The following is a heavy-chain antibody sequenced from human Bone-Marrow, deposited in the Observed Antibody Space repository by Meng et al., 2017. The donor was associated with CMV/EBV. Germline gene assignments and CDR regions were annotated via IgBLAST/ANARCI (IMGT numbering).Heavy chain of an antibody. J-gene: IGHJ6*02. V-gene: IGHV1-2*02. CDR3: ARRPTETPGDYYYYYGMDV. D-gene: IGHD2-21*02. CDR2: INPNSGGT. Sequence: ASVKVSCKASGYTFTGYYMHWVRQAPGQGLEWMGWINPNSGGTNYAQKFQGRVTMTRDTSISTAHMELSRLRSDDTAVYYCARRPTETPGDYYYYYGMDVWGQGTTVTVSS. CDR1: GYTFTGYY.